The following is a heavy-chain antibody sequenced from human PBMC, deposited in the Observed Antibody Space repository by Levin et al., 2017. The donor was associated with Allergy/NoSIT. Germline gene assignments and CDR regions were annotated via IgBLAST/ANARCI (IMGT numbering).Heavy chain of an antibody. D-gene: IGHD2-8*01. V-gene: IGHV5-51*01. CDR2: IYPGDSDT. Sequence: KVSCQGSGYSFTSSWIGWVRQMPGQGLEWMGIIYPGDSDTRYSQSFQGQVTFPADKSISTAYLQLSRLTASDTAIYYCAGRGTHDYYYYLDVWGQGTTVTVSS. CDR1: GYSFTSSW. CDR3: AGRGTHDYYYYLDV. J-gene: IGHJ6*03.